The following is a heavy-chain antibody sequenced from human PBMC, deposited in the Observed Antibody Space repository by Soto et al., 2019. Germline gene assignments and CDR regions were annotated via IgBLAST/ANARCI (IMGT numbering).Heavy chain of an antibody. CDR2: ISSSSSYT. D-gene: IGHD4-17*01. V-gene: IGHV3-11*05. CDR3: ARDSPGTVGRKEGFDY. CDR1: GFTFSDYY. J-gene: IGHJ4*02. Sequence: QVQLVESGGGLVKPGGSLRLSRAASGFTFSDYYMSWIRQAPGKGLEWVSYISSSSSYTNYADSVKGRFTISRDNAKNSLYLQMNSLRAEDTAVYYCARDSPGTVGRKEGFDYWGQGTLVTVSS.